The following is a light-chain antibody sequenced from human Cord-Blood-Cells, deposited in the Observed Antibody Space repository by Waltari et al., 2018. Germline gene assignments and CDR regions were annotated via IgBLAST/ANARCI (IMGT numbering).Light chain of an antibody. Sequence: QSALTQPASVSGSPGQSITISCTGTRSDVGGYNYFSWYQQPPGKAPNLMIYDVSNRPSGVSNRFSGSKSGNTASLTISGLQAEDEADYYCSSYTSSSTLVFGTGTKVTVL. J-gene: IGLJ1*01. CDR3: SSYTSSSTLV. CDR1: RSDVGGYNY. V-gene: IGLV2-14*01. CDR2: DVS.